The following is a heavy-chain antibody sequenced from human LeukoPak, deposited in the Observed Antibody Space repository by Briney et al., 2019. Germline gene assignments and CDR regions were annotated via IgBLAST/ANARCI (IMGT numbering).Heavy chain of an antibody. CDR1: GGSISSSNW. Sequence: SETLSLTCAVSGGSISSSNWWSWVRPPPGKGLEWIGEIYHSGSTNYNPSLKSRVTISVDKSKNQFSLKLSSVTAADTAVYYCARSTTYDYVWGSYRLFDYWGQGTLVTVSS. D-gene: IGHD3-16*02. V-gene: IGHV4-4*02. CDR2: IYHSGST. CDR3: ARSTTYDYVWGSYRLFDY. J-gene: IGHJ4*02.